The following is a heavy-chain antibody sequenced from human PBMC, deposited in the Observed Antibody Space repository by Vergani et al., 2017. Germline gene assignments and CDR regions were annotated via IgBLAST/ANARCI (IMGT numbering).Heavy chain of an antibody. CDR3: AKXHKPLYYYDSSGTNYFDY. Sequence: QLQLQESGPGLVKPSETLSLTCTVSGGSISSSSYYWGWIRQPPGKGLEWIGSIYYSGSTYYNPSLKSRVTISVDTSKNQFSLKLSSVTAADTAVYYCAKXHKPLYYYDSSGTNYFDYWGQGTLVTVSS. J-gene: IGHJ4*02. CDR2: IYYSGST. D-gene: IGHD3-22*01. V-gene: IGHV4-39*01. CDR1: GGSISSSSYY.